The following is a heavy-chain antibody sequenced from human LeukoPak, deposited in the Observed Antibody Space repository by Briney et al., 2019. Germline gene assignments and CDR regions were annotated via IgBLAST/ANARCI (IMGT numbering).Heavy chain of an antibody. CDR2: TNPNSGGT. V-gene: IGHV1-2*06. J-gene: IGHJ4*02. Sequence: ASVKVSCKASGYMYSGYYIHWVRQAPGQGLEWMGRTNPNSGGTNYAQSFQGRVTMTRDTSLSTAYMELNRLTSDDTAVYYCARELGATRSFDYWDQGTLVTVSS. CDR1: GYMYSGYY. D-gene: IGHD1-26*01. CDR3: ARELGATRSFDY.